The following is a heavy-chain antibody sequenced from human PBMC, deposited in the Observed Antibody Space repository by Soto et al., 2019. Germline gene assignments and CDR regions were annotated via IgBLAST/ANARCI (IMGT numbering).Heavy chain of an antibody. CDR3: ARSIAAAPHYYGMDV. J-gene: IGHJ6*02. Sequence: GGSLRLSCAASGFTFSSYGMHWVRQAPGKGLEWVAVIWYDGSNKYYADSVKGRFTISRDNSKNTLYLQMNSLRAEDTAVYYCARSIAAAPHYYGMDVWGQGTTVTVSS. V-gene: IGHV3-33*01. D-gene: IGHD6-13*01. CDR1: GFTFSSYG. CDR2: IWYDGSNK.